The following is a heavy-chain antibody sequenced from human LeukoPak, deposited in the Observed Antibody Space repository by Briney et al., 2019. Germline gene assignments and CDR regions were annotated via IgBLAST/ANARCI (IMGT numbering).Heavy chain of an antibody. CDR2: ISSSGSTI. V-gene: IGHV3-11*01. CDR3: ARGGVVAATRRDSGYYGMDV. CDR1: GFTFSDYY. D-gene: IGHD2-15*01. Sequence: PGGSLRLSCAASGFTFSDYYMSWIRQAPGKGLEWVSYISSSGSTIYYADSVKGRFTISRANAKNSLYLQMNCLRAEDTAVYYCARGGVVAATRRDSGYYGMDVWGQGTTVTVSS. J-gene: IGHJ6*02.